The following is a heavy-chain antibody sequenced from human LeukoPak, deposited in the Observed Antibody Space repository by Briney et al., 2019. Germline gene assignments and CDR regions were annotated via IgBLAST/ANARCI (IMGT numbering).Heavy chain of an antibody. CDR1: GFTFSSYG. J-gene: IGHJ4*02. Sequence: GGSLRLSCEASGFTFSSYGMHWVRQAPGKGLEWVAVISYDGSNKYYADSVKGRFTISRDNSKNTLYLQMNSLRAEDTAVYYCAKGAVVVPAAVIPYFDYWGQGTLVTVSS. V-gene: IGHV3-30*18. CDR2: ISYDGSNK. D-gene: IGHD2-2*01. CDR3: AKGAVVVPAAVIPYFDY.